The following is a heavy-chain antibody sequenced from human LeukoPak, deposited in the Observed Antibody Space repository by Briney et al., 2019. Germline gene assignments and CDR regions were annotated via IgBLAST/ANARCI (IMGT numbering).Heavy chain of an antibody. V-gene: IGHV3-7*01. J-gene: IGHJ5*02. D-gene: IGHD6-19*01. CDR2: IKKDGSEK. Sequence: PGGSLRLSCAASGFTFDDYGMSWVRQGPGKGLEWVANIKKDGSEKYYVDSVKGRFTISRDNAKTSLYLQMISLRVEDTAVYYCVTSQWLVLGPGSWGQGTLVTVSS. CDR3: VTSQWLVLGPGS. CDR1: GFTFDDYG.